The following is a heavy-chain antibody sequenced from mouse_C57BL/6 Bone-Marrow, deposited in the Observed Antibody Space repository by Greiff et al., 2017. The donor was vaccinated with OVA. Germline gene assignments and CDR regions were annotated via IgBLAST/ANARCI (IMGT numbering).Heavy chain of an antibody. Sequence: EVQLQQSGTVLARPGASVKMSCKTSGYTFTSYWMHWVKQRPGQGLEWIGAIYPGNSDTSYNQKFKGKAKLTAVTSASTAYMELSSLTNEDSAVYYCTPYDYERTWFAYWGQGTLVTVSA. CDR2: IYPGNSDT. V-gene: IGHV1-5*01. CDR1: GYTFTSYW. D-gene: IGHD2-4*01. CDR3: TPYDYERTWFAY. J-gene: IGHJ3*01.